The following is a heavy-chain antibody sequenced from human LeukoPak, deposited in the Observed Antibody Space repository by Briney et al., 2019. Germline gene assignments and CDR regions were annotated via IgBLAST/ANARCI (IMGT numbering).Heavy chain of an antibody. J-gene: IGHJ4*02. CDR1: GFTFSSYA. CDR3: AKYPPIATLSHFDY. V-gene: IGHV3-23*01. CDR2: ISGSGGRT. Sequence: GGSLRLSCAASGFTFSSYAMSWVRQAPGQGLEWVAAISGSGGRTYYADSVKGRFTISRDNSKDTLYLQINSLRAEDTAIYYCAKYPPIATLSHFDYWGQGTLVSVSS. D-gene: IGHD6-13*01.